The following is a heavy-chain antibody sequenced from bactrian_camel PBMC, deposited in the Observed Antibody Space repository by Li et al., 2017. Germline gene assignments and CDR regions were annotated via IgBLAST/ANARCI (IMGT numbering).Heavy chain of an antibody. Sequence: HVQLVESGGGSVQTGGSLRLSCKLSFFILDDFDMMWYRQAPGNECELVSSIRSDGNTYYADSVKGRFTISKDNAKNTLYLQMDSLKPEDTAMYYCAADPGSGGSCSPNLPLTTDANYFVGQGTQVTVS. CDR1: FFILDDFD. V-gene: IGHV3S60*01. D-gene: IGHD2*01. CDR2: IRSDGNT. J-gene: IGHJ4*01.